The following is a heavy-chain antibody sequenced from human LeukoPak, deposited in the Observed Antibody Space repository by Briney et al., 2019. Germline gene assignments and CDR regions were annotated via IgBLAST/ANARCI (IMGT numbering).Heavy chain of an antibody. V-gene: IGHV4-59*01. CDR1: GGSISSYY. CDR2: IYYSGST. J-gene: IGHJ4*02. Sequence: SETLSLTCTVSGGSISSYYWSWIRQPPGKGLEWIGYIYYSGSTNYNPSLKSRVTISVDTSKNQFSLKPSSVTAADTAVYYCARGGHYYDSSGYYYRWGQGTLVTVSS. D-gene: IGHD3-22*01. CDR3: ARGGHYYDSSGYYYR.